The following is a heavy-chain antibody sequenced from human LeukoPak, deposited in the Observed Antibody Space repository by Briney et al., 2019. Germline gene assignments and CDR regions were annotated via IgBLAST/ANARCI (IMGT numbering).Heavy chain of an antibody. CDR1: GFTFNNYA. CDR2: ISGSGGST. CDR3: ARAAFYSSNYFDY. Sequence: GGSLRLSCDASGFTFNNYAMNWLREAPGKALEWVSSISGSGGSTYYADSVKGRFSISRDNSKNTLYLQMNSLRADDTAIYYCARAAFYSSNYFDYWGQGALVAVSS. V-gene: IGHV3-23*01. D-gene: IGHD3-3*02. J-gene: IGHJ4*02.